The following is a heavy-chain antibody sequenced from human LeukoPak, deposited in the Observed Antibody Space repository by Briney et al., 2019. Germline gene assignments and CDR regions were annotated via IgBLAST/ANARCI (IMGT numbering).Heavy chain of an antibody. D-gene: IGHD6-13*01. J-gene: IGHJ6*03. CDR2: MYYSGST. V-gene: IGHV4-59*01. CDR1: GGYISSYD. CDR3: ARGRVGQQLVGRKYYYYYMDV. Sequence: PSETLSLTCTVTGGYISSYDWCFIRPPPPQPLPLFGSMYYSGSTNYNPSLKSRVTISVDMSKNQVSLKLSSVTAADTAVYYCARGRVGQQLVGRKYYYYYMDVWGKGTTVTISS.